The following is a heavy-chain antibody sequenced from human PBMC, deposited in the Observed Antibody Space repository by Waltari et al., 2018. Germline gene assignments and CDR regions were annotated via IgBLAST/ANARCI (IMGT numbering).Heavy chain of an antibody. Sequence: QITLKESGPTLVKPTQTLTLTCTFSGFSLSTSGVGVGCIRQPPGKALEWLALIYWNDDKRYSPSLNSSITITKDTTKNQLVIRMTNMDPVETATYYGEHTLSGYYYPVLYYRGQGTLVTVSS. J-gene: IGHJ4*02. CDR2: IYWNDDK. CDR1: GFSLSTSGVG. V-gene: IGHV2-5*01. D-gene: IGHD3-22*01. CDR3: EHTLSGYYYPVLYY.